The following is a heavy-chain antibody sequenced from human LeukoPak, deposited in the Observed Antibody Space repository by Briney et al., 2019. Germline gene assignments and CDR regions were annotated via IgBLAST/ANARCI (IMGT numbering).Heavy chain of an antibody. CDR2: IYYSGST. CDR3: ARHPYSSGWNAGGYYFDY. J-gene: IGHJ4*02. D-gene: IGHD6-19*01. CDR1: GGSISSSSYY. V-gene: IGHV4-39*01. Sequence: PSETLSLTCTVSGGSISSSSYYWGWIRQPPGKGLEWIGSIYYSGSTYYNPSLKSRVTISVDTSKNQFSLKLSSVTAADTAVYYCARHPYSSGWNAGGYYFDYRGQGTLVTVSS.